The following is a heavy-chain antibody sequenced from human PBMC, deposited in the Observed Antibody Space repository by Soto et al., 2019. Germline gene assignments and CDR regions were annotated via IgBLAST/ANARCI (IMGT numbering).Heavy chain of an antibody. CDR3: ARARLTFAYGMDV. Sequence: QVLLRESGPGLVKPSETLSLACTVSGGPFNSGAYSWIWIRQPPGKGQEWIGSIYYTGSTNFNPSLKSRVTISMDTSKNQFSLNLKSVTTADTAVYYCARARLTFAYGMDVWGQGATVTVPS. J-gene: IGHJ6*02. V-gene: IGHV4-61*08. CDR2: IYYTGST. CDR1: GGPFNSGAYS. D-gene: IGHD3-16*01.